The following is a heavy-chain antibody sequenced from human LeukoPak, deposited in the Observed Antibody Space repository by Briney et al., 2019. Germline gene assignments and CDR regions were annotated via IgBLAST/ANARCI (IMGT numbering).Heavy chain of an antibody. V-gene: IGHV3-48*01. CDR1: GFTFSNYN. D-gene: IGHD6-13*01. CDR3: AREPTYSSSWHTSCDY. J-gene: IGHJ4*02. CDR2: ITGSSSTM. Sequence: GGSLRLSCAASGFTFSNYNMNWVRQAPGKGLEWVSYITGSSSTMYYADSVKGRFTISRDNAKNSPYLQMNSLRAEDTAVYYCAREPTYSSSWHTSCDYWGQGTLVTVSS.